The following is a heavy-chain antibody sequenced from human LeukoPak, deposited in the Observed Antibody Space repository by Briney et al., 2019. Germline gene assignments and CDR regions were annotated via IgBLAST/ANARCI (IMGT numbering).Heavy chain of an antibody. V-gene: IGHV3-74*03. CDR2: VESDASRT. D-gene: IGHD5-12*01. CDR1: GFTLSDHW. J-gene: IGHJ6*02. Sequence: GGSLRLSCIASGFTLSDHWMYWVRQGPSRGLAHVSRVESDASRTTYADSVKGRFTISRDDAKNTMYLQMNSLRVEDTAVYYCVKGGHKLDIQTTHYYYGLDVWGQGTTVAVS. CDR3: VKGGHKLDIQTTHYYYGLDV.